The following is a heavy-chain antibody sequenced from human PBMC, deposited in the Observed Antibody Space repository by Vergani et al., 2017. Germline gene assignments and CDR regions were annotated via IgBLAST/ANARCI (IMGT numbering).Heavy chain of an antibody. Sequence: QVQLVQSGAEVKKPGSSVKVSCKASGGTFSSYTISWVRQAPGQGLEWMGRIIPILGIANYAQKFQGRVTITADKSTSTAYMELSSLRSEDTAVYYCATDLPGISYYYDSSGYDLGTQALDYWGQGTLVTVSS. V-gene: IGHV1-69*08. CDR3: ATDLPGISYYYDSSGYDLGTQALDY. D-gene: IGHD3-22*01. J-gene: IGHJ4*02. CDR2: IIPILGIA. CDR1: GGTFSSYT.